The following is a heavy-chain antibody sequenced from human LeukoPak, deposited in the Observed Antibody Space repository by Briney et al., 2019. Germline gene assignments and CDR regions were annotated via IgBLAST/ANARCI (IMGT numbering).Heavy chain of an antibody. CDR3: ATDRGYCSGGSCYGWFDP. D-gene: IGHD2-15*01. V-gene: IGHV1-24*01. CDR2: FDPEDGET. Sequence: ASVKVSCKVSGYTLTELSMHWVRQAPGKGLEWMGGFDPEDGETIYAQKFQGRVTMTEDASTDTAYMELSSLRSEDTAVYYCATDRGYCSGGSCYGWFDPWGQGTLVTVSS. CDR1: GYTLTELS. J-gene: IGHJ5*02.